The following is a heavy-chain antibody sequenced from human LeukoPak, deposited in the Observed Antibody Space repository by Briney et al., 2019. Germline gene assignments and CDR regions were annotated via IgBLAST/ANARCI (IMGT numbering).Heavy chain of an antibody. CDR3: ARDRGSSSSGGWFDP. J-gene: IGHJ5*02. V-gene: IGHV3-7*01. CDR2: IKQDGSEK. D-gene: IGHD6-13*01. CDR1: GFTFSSYW. Sequence: GGSLRLSCVASGFTFSSYWMSWVRQAPGKGLEWVANIKQDGSEKYYVDSVKGRFTISRDNAKNSLYLQMNSLRAEDTAVYYCARDRGSSSSGGWFDPWGQGTLVTVSS.